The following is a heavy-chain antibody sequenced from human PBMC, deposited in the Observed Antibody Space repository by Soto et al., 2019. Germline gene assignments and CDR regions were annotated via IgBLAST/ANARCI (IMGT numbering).Heavy chain of an antibody. V-gene: IGHV4-4*02. CDR1: GGSISSSNW. Sequence: QVQLQESGPGLVKPSGTLSLTCAVSGGSISSSNWWSWVRQPPGKGLEWTGEIYHSGSTNYNPSLKTRVTTSVYKSKNQLSLKLSSVTAADTAVYYCAIRTTVTTRLGYWGQVALVSDS. CDR3: AIRTTVTTRLGY. J-gene: IGHJ4*02. D-gene: IGHD4-17*01. CDR2: IYHSGST.